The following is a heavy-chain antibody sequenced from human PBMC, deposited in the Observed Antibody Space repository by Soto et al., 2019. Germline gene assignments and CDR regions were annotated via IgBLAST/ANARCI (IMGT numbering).Heavy chain of an antibody. CDR3: ARRDTITVAGTYYYYYGMDV. J-gene: IGHJ6*02. Sequence: PGESLNISCKGSGYSFTSYWIGWVRQMPGKGLEWMGIIYPGDSDTRYSPSFQGQVTISADKSISTAYLQWSSLKASDTAMYYCARRDTITVAGTYYYYYGMDVWGQGTTVTVSS. CDR2: IYPGDSDT. CDR1: GYSFTSYW. D-gene: IGHD6-19*01. V-gene: IGHV5-51*01.